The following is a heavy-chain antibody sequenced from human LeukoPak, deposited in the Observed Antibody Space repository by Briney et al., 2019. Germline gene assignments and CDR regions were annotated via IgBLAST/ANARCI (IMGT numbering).Heavy chain of an antibody. CDR1: GFTFDDYW. V-gene: IGHV3-7*01. CDR2: INQDGSEK. J-gene: IGHJ5*02. D-gene: IGHD5-18*01. CDR3: AREDTAMSGWFDP. Sequence: GGSLRLSCGASGFTFDDYWMSWVRQAPGQGLEWVANINQDGSEKYYLDSAKGRFTISRDNARNSLYLQVNSLRAEDTAVYYCAREDTAMSGWFDPWGQGTLVTVSS.